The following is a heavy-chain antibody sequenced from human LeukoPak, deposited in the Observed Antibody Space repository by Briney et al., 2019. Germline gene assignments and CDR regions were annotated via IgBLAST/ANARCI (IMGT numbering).Heavy chain of an antibody. CDR1: GFTFSSYW. CDR2: IKQDGSEK. CDR3: ARDALLYDFWSGYPPAFYY. V-gene: IGHV3-7*01. Sequence: TGGSLRLSCAASGFTFSSYWMSWVRQAPGKGLAWVANIKQDGSEKYYVDSVKGRFTISRDNAKNSLYLQMNSLRAEDTAVYFCARDALLYDFWSGYPPAFYYWGQETLVTVSS. J-gene: IGHJ4*01. D-gene: IGHD3-3*01.